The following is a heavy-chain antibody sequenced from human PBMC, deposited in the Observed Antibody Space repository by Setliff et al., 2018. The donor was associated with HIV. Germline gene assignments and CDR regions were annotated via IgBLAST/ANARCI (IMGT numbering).Heavy chain of an antibody. V-gene: IGHV4-38-2*01. CDR3: ARHYAAPGAFDI. CDR1: GYSISSGYF. J-gene: IGHJ3*02. Sequence: SETLSLTCAVSGYSISSGYFWGWIRQPPGKGLEWIGSIYHSGRAYYNPSLKSRVTILVDTSKNRFSLKLTSVTAADTAVYYCARHYAAPGAFDIWGQGTMVTVSS. CDR2: IYHSGRA. D-gene: IGHD3-16*01.